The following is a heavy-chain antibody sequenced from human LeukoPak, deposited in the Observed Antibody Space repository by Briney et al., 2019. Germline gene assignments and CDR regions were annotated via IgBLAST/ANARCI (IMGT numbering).Heavy chain of an antibody. J-gene: IGHJ6*02. D-gene: IGHD3-3*01. CDR1: GFTFSDYY. CDR3: ARVKDYDFWSGYRYYYYGMDV. V-gene: IGHV3-48*02. CDR2: ISSSSSTI. Sequence: PGGSLRLSCAASGFTFSDYYMNWVRQAPGKGLEWVSYISSSSSTIYYADSVKGRFTISRDNAKNSLYLQMNSLRDEDTAVYYCARVKDYDFWSGYRYYYYGMDVWGQGTTVTVSS.